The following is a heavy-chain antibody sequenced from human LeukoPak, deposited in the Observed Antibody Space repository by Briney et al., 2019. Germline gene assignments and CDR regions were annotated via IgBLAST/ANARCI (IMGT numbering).Heavy chain of an antibody. CDR2: ISGSVGST. V-gene: IGHV3-23*01. D-gene: IGHD6-19*01. CDR1: GFTFSSYA. Sequence: PGGSLRLSCAASGFTFSSYAMIWVRQAPGRELEWVSVISGSVGSTYYADSVKGRFTISRDNSKNTLYLQMNSLRAEDTAVYYCATTLKQRAVAVYYFDYWGQGTLVTVSS. CDR3: ATTLKQRAVAVYYFDY. J-gene: IGHJ4*02.